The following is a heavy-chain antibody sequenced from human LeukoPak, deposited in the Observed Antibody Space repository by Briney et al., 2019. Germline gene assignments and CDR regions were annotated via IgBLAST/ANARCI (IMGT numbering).Heavy chain of an antibody. CDR3: AKNYYDSSGYYYPDY. V-gene: IGHV3-23*01. CDR2: ISGSGGST. Sequence: GGSLRLSCAASGFTFSSYAMSWVRQAPGKGLEWVSAISGSGGSTYYADSVKGRFTISRDNSKNTLYLQMNSLRAEDTAVYYRAKNYYDSSGYYYPDYWGQGTLVTVSS. D-gene: IGHD3-22*01. CDR1: GFTFSSYA. J-gene: IGHJ4*02.